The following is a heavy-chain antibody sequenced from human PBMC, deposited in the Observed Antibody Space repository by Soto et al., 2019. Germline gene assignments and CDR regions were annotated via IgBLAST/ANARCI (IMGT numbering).Heavy chain of an antibody. D-gene: IGHD6-13*01. J-gene: IGHJ5*02. CDR3: AKDQNGAAAGQGDWFDP. CDR1: GFTFSSYA. CDR2: ISGSDDTT. V-gene: IGHV3-23*01. Sequence: EVQLLESGGGLVQPGGSLRLSCAASGFTFSSYAMSWVRQAPVTGLEWVSIISGSDDTTYYADSVKGRFTLSRDNSKNTLYLQMNSLRAEDTAVYYCAKDQNGAAAGQGDWFDPWGQGTLVTVSS.